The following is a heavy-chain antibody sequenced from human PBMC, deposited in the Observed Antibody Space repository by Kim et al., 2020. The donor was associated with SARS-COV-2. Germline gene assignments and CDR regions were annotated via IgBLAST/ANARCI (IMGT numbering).Heavy chain of an antibody. D-gene: IGHD3-9*01. CDR2: R. J-gene: IGHJ4*02. Sequence: RYYADSVKGRFTISRDNAKNSLYLQMNSLRAEDTAVYYCASGPLTGYFLDWGQGTLVTVSS. CDR3: ASGPLTGYFLD. V-gene: IGHV3-21*01.